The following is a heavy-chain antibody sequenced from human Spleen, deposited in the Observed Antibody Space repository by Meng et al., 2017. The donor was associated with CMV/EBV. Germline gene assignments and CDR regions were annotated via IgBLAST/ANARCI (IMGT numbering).Heavy chain of an antibody. CDR1: YTFTSYD. D-gene: IGHD3-10*01. Sequence: YTFTSYDINWVRRATGQGREWMGWINPSSGNLGYAQKFQGRVTMTRDKSASRVFMELSSLRPDDTAVYYCARESGGTPVRGVIGIDHWGQGALVTVSS. J-gene: IGHJ4*02. CDR3: ARESGGTPVRGVIGIDH. V-gene: IGHV1-8*01. CDR2: INPSSGNL.